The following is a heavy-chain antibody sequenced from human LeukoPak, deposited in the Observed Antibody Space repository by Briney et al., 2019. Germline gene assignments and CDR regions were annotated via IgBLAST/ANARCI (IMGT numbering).Heavy chain of an antibody. CDR1: GGSISSYY. CDR2: IYYSGST. J-gene: IGHJ4*02. V-gene: IGHV4-59*01. CDR3: ARIGHEDYYFDY. Sequence: PPETLSLTCTVSGGSISSYYWSWIRQPPGKGLEWIGYIYYSGSTNYNPSLKSRVTISVDTSKNQFSLKLSSVTAADTAVYYCARIGHEDYYFDYWGQGTLVTVSP.